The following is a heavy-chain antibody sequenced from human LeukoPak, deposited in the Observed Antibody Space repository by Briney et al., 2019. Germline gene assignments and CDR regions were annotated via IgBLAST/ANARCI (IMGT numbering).Heavy chain of an antibody. Sequence: SETLSLTCTVSGVSISSYYWSWIRQPPGKGLEWIGYIYYSGSTNYNPSLKSRVTISVDTSKNQFSLKLSSVTAADTAVYYCASYLPGITIFGVAGGSFDIWGQGAMVTVSS. CDR3: ASYLPGITIFGVAGGSFDI. D-gene: IGHD3-3*01. CDR2: IYYSGST. CDR1: GVSISSYY. V-gene: IGHV4-59*01. J-gene: IGHJ3*02.